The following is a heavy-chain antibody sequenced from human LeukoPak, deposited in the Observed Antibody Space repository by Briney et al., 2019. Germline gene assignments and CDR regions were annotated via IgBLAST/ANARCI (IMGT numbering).Heavy chain of an antibody. J-gene: IGHJ4*02. CDR3: ARGSLVYYDFWSGYYYYFDY. CDR1: GGSFSGYY. V-gene: IGHV4-34*01. CDR2: INHSGST. Sequence: PSETLSLTCAVYGGSFSGYYWSWIRQPPGKGLEWIGEINHSGSTNYNPSLKSRVTISVDTSKNQFSLKLSSVTAADTAVYYCARGSLVYYDFWSGYYYYFDYWGQGTLVTVSS. D-gene: IGHD3-3*01.